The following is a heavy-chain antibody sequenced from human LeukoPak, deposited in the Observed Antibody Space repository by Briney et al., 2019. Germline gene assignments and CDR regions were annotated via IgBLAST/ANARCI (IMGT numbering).Heavy chain of an antibody. Sequence: PGGSLRLSCAASGFTFSSYGMHWVRQAPGKGLEWVAVISYDGSNKYYADSVKGRFTIFRDNSKNTLYLQMNSLRAEDTAVYYCAKDLRPSPSPVLYDWFDPWGQGTLVTVSS. CDR1: GFTFSSYG. J-gene: IGHJ5*02. D-gene: IGHD2/OR15-2a*01. CDR3: AKDLRPSPSPVLYDWFDP. V-gene: IGHV3-30*18. CDR2: ISYDGSNK.